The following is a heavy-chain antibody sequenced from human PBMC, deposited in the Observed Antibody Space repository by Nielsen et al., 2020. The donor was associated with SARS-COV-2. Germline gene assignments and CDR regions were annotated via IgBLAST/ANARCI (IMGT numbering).Heavy chain of an antibody. CDR3: GRHLSVVHKGLEI. Sequence: GESLKISCKGSGYSFSSYWIAWVRQMPGKGLEWMGIIYPGNSETRYSPSFQGQVTISADKSTGTAYLQWSSLKASDTAMYYCGRHLSVVHKGLEIWGQGTMVTVSS. V-gene: IGHV5-51*01. J-gene: IGHJ3*02. CDR1: GYSFSSYW. CDR2: IYPGNSET. D-gene: IGHD1-1*01.